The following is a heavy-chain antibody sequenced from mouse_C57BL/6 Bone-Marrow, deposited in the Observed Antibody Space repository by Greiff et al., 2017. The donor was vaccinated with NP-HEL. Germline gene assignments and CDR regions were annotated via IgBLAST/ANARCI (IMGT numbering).Heavy chain of an antibody. V-gene: IGHV1-22*01. Sequence: VQLKQSGPELVKPGASVKMSCKASGYTFTDYNMHWVKQSHGKSLEWIGYINPNNGGTSYNQKFKGKATLPVNKSSSTAYMERRSLTSEDSAVYYGARRGLQLGLYYFDYWGQGTTLTVSS. J-gene: IGHJ2*01. CDR2: INPNNGGT. D-gene: IGHD4-1*02. CDR3: ARRGLQLGLYYFDY. CDR1: GYTFTDYN.